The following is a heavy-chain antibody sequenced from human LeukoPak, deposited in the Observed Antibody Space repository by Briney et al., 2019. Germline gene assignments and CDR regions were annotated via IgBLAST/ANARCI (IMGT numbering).Heavy chain of an antibody. J-gene: IGHJ4*02. CDR1: GGSISSRSYY. CDR3: ARNYRLYGSGSYYFDY. CDR2: IYYSGST. V-gene: IGHV4-39*07. D-gene: IGHD3-10*01. Sequence: SETLSLTCTVSGGSISSRSYYWGWIRQPQGKGLEWIGSIYYSGSTYYNPSLKSRVTISVDTSKNQFSLKLSSVTAADTAVYYCARNYRLYGSGSYYFDYWGQGTLVTVSS.